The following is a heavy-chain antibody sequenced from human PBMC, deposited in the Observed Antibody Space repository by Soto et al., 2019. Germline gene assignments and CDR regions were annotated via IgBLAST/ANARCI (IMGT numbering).Heavy chain of an antibody. J-gene: IGHJ4*02. CDR2: VSLTGDRT. CDR3: ARGGGYCTPTSCAIDS. D-gene: IGHD2-8*01. Sequence: EVQLLESGGGLVQPGGSLRLSCVASRFDFSSYEMSWVRQAAGKGLEWVSRVSLTGDRTNYAGSVKGRFTVSRYNFKNALYLEMDSLRPDDTAIYYCARGGGYCTPTSCAIDSWGRGTPVTVSS. CDR1: RFDFSSYE. V-gene: IGHV3-23*01.